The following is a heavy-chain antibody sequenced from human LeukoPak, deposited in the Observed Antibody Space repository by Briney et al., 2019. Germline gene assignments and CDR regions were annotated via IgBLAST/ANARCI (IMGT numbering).Heavy chain of an antibody. CDR2: ISSSSSYI. J-gene: IGHJ5*02. CDR3: ARGLYCSGGSCYSTLEQYNWFDP. D-gene: IGHD2-15*01. V-gene: IGHV3-21*01. CDR1: GFTFSSYS. Sequence: GGSLRLSCAASGFTFSSYSMNWVRQAPGKGLEWVSSISSSSSYIYYADSVKGRFTISRDNAKNSLYLQMNSLRAEDTAVYYCARGLYCSGGSCYSTLEQYNWFDPWGQGTLVTVSS.